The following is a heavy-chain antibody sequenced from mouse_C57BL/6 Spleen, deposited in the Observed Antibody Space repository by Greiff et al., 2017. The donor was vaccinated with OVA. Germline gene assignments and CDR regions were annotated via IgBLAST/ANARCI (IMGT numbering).Heavy chain of an antibody. CDR3: VTDGYYVGFAY. CDR2: IRSKSSNYET. V-gene: IGHV10-3*01. D-gene: IGHD2-3*01. CDR1: GFTFNTYA. J-gene: IGHJ3*01. Sequence: GGGLVQPNGSLKLSCAASGFTFNTYAMHWVRQAPGKGLEWVARIRSKSSNYETYYADSVKDRFTISRDDSQSMLYLQMNNLKTEDTAMYYCVTDGYYVGFAYWGQVTLVTVSA.